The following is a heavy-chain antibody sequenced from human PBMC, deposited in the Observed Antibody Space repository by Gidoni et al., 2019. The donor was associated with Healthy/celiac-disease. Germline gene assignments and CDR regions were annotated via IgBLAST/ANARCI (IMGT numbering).Heavy chain of an antibody. CDR1: GGSFSGYY. CDR2: SNHSGST. V-gene: IGHV4-34*01. Sequence: QVQLQQWGAGLLKPSETLSLTCAVYGGSFSGYYWSWIRQPPGKGLEWIGESNHSGSTNYNPSLKSRVTISVDTSKNQFSLKLSSVTAADTAVYYCARGGVVTVVTQIVRSGMDVWGQGTTVTVSS. J-gene: IGHJ6*02. D-gene: IGHD2-21*02. CDR3: ARGGVVTVVTQIVRSGMDV.